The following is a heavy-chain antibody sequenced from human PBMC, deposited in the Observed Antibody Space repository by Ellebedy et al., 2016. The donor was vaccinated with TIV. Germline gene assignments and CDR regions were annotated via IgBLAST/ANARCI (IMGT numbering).Heavy chain of an antibody. V-gene: IGHV4-30-4*01. Sequence: SETLSLTXTVSGGSISSGDYYWSWIRQPPGKGLEWIGYIYYSGSTYYNPSLKSRVTISVDTSKNQFSLKLSSVTAADTAVYYCARGRGRTGIVGATKGGLDYWGQGTLVTVSS. J-gene: IGHJ4*02. CDR3: ARGRGRTGIVGATKGGLDY. CDR1: GGSISSGDYY. CDR2: IYYSGST. D-gene: IGHD1-26*01.